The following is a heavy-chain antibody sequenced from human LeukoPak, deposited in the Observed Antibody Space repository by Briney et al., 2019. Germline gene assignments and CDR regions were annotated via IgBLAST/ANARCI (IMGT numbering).Heavy chain of an antibody. CDR3: ARVSVDGYFDP. CDR1: GGTFSSYS. D-gene: IGHD5-24*01. Sequence: SLKISCKASGGTFSSYSISWVRQAPGQGLEWMGRIIPIFGTANYAQKFQGRVTITADKSTSTAYMELSSLRSEDTAVYYCARVSVDGYFDPWGQGTLVTVSS. CDR2: IIPIFGTA. J-gene: IGHJ5*02. V-gene: IGHV1-69*06.